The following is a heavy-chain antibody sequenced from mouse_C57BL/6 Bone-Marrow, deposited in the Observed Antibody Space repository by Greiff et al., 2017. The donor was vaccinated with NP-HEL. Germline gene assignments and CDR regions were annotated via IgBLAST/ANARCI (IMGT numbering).Heavy chain of an antibody. D-gene: IGHD2-1*01. Sequence: EVKLVESGGGLVKPGGSLKLSCAASGFTFSSYAMSWVRQTPEKRLEWVATISDGGSYTYYPDNVKGRFTISRDNAKNNQYLQMSHLTSEDTAMYYCAGDDYGNYVYWYFDGWGTGTTVTVSS. J-gene: IGHJ1*03. V-gene: IGHV5-4*01. CDR2: ISDGGSYT. CDR3: AGDDYGNYVYWYFDG. CDR1: GFTFSSYA.